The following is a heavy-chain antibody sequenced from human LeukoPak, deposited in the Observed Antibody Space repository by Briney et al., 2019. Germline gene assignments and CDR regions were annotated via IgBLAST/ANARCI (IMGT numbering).Heavy chain of an antibody. CDR2: IHHRGGT. CDR3: ATPNDAFNI. CDR1: GGSISNENW. Sequence: PKTLALTCAVSGGSISNENWWSWVRQPPGKGLEWIGEIHHRGGTNYNPSLRSRVTISIDTPKNQFSPKLTSVTAAVTAVYYCATPNDAFNIWGQGTMDAVSS. J-gene: IGHJ3*02. V-gene: IGHV4-4*03.